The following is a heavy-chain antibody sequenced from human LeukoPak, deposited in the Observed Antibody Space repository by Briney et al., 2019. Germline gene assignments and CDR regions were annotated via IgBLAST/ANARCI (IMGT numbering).Heavy chain of an antibody. V-gene: IGHV3-15*07. CDR2: IKCKADGGTT. CDR3: TTHHTFYQDSSGYYRGFDN. J-gene: IGHJ4*02. Sequence: PGGSLRLSCAASGFTFSNAWMNWVRQAPGKGLEWVGRIKCKADGGTTDYAAPVKARFTISRDDSKNPLYLQMNGLKTEDTAIYYCTTHHTFYQDSSGYYRGFDNWGQGTLVTVSS. CDR1: GFTFSNAW. D-gene: IGHD3-22*01.